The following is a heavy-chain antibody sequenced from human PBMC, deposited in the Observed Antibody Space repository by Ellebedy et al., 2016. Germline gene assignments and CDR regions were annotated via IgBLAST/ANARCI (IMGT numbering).Heavy chain of an antibody. CDR2: IIPILDIA. D-gene: IGHD3-16*01. V-gene: IGHV1-69*04. CDR3: ASGPGVGGYAFDI. Sequence: ASVKVSCKASGGTFSSYAISWVRQAPGQGLEWMGRIIPILDIANYAQKFQGRVTITRDTSASTAYMELSSLRSEDAAVYYCASGPGVGGYAFDIWGQGTMVTVSS. CDR1: GGTFSSYA. J-gene: IGHJ3*02.